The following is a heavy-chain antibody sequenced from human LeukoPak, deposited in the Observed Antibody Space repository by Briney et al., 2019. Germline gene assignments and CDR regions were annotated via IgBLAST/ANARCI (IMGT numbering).Heavy chain of an antibody. V-gene: IGHV3-48*04. D-gene: IGHD1-26*01. CDR2: ISSSSNSI. CDR1: GFTFSSYN. Sequence: GGSLRLSCVASGFTFSSYNMNWVRQAPGKGLEWVSYISSSSNSIYYADSVKGRFTISRDNAKNTLYLQMNSLRAEDTAVYYCARGPGSSGSYYVGDFWGQGTLVTVSS. J-gene: IGHJ4*02. CDR3: ARGPGSSGSYYVGDF.